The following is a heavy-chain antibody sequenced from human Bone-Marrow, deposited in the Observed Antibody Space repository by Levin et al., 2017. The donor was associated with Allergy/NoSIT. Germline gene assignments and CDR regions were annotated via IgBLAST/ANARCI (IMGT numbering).Heavy chain of an antibody. V-gene: IGHV4-59*01. CDR2: VSDSGTT. D-gene: IGHD3-10*01. Sequence: NPSETLSLTCAVSGGTIRTYYWSWIRQPPGGGLEWIGYVSDSGTTSYNPSLKTRVSISIDTSGSQFSLKVDSVTAADTAIYYCARSGIWANYYYLDVWGKGTTVTVSS. CDR1: GGTIRTYY. CDR3: ARSGIWANYYYLDV. J-gene: IGHJ6*03.